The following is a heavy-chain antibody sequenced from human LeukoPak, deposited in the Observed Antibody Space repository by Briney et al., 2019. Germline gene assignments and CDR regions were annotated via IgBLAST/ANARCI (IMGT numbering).Heavy chain of an antibody. Sequence: ASVKVSCKASGYTFTSYYMHWVRRAPGQGLEWMGIINPSGGSTSYAQKSQGRVTMTRDMSTSTVYMELSSLRSEDTAVYYCARVGMATTRGAFDIWGQGTMVTVSS. CDR2: INPSGGST. D-gene: IGHD5-24*01. J-gene: IGHJ3*02. CDR1: GYTFTSYY. CDR3: ARVGMATTRGAFDI. V-gene: IGHV1-46*01.